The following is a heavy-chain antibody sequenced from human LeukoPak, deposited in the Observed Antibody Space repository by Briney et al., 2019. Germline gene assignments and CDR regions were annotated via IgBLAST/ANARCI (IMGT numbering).Heavy chain of an antibody. CDR2: IYHSGST. V-gene: IGHV4-39*07. D-gene: IGHD4-17*01. CDR3: ARAMRMTTVTTNYYYGMDV. Sequence: PSETLSLTCTVSGGSISSSSYYWGWIRQPPGKGLEWIGSIYHSGSTYYNPSLKSRVTISVDTSKNQFSLKVSSGTDADTAVYYCARAMRMTTVTTNYYYGMDVWGQGSTVTVSS. CDR1: GGSISSSSYY. J-gene: IGHJ6*02.